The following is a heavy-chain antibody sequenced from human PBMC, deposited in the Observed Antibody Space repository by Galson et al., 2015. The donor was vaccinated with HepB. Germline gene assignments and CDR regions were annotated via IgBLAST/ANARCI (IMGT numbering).Heavy chain of an antibody. CDR2: ISDSGGST. J-gene: IGHJ4*02. V-gene: IGHV3-23*01. Sequence: SLRLSCAASGFSFNNYAMTWVRQAPGKGLEWVSGISDSGGSTFYADSVKGRFTISRDNYKNTLYLQMNSLRAEDTAIYYCAKAQDSGDFDYWGQGTLVTVSS. CDR1: GFSFNNYA. D-gene: IGHD1-26*01. CDR3: AKAQDSGDFDY.